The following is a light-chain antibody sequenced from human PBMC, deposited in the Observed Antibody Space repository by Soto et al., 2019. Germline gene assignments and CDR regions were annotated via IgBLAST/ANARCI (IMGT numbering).Light chain of an antibody. CDR3: QTWGTGFQV. V-gene: IGLV4-69*01. CDR2: VNSDGSH. CDR1: SGRSKYA. Sequence: QPVLTQSPSASASLGASVKLTCTLSSGRSKYAIAWHQQQPEKGPRYLMKVNSDGSHSKGDGIPDRFSGSSSGTERYLTISILQSEDEADYYCQTWGTGFQVFGTGTKVTVL. J-gene: IGLJ1*01.